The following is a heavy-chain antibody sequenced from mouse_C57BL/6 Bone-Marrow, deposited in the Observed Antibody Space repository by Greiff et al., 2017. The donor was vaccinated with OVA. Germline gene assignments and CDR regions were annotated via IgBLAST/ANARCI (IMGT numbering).Heavy chain of an antibody. CDR1: GFNIQNTY. D-gene: IGHD2-4*01. CDR2: IDPANGNT. Sequence: EVQLQQSVAELVRPGASVKLSCTASGFNIQNTYMHWVKQRPEQGLEWIGRIDPANGNTKYAPKFQGKATITADTSSNTAYLQLSSLTSEDTAIYYCARGGDYGGFAYWGQGTLVTVSA. CDR3: ARGGDYGGFAY. J-gene: IGHJ3*01. V-gene: IGHV14-3*01.